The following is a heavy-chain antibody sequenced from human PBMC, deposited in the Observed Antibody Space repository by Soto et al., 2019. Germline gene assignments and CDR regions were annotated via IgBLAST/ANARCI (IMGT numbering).Heavy chain of an antibody. D-gene: IGHD5-18*01. J-gene: IGHJ4*02. CDR2: ISYDGSNK. CDR3: AKRGGYGDYFDY. V-gene: IGHV3-30*18. CDR1: GFTFSSYG. Sequence: QVQLVESGGGVVQPGRSLRLSCAASGFTFSSYGMHWVRQSPGKGLEWVAVISYDGSNKYYADAVKGRFTIYRDNSKNTLYLQMNSLRAEDTAVYYCAKRGGYGDYFDYWGQGTLVTASS.